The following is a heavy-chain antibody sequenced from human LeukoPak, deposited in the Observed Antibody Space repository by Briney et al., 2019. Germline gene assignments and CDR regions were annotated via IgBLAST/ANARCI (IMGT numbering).Heavy chain of an antibody. V-gene: IGHV3-48*04. CDR1: GSYFTINS. CDR2: IASDSSAI. J-gene: IGHJ4*02. Sequence: GGSLRLSCKVSGSYFTINSMHWVRQAPGKGLEWISYIASDSSAIYYADSVKGRFTVSRDNAKNSLFLQMSSLRADDTAVYYCARDAYRQYVRPYYLDFWGQGTLVTVSS. D-gene: IGHD3-16*02. CDR3: ARDAYRQYVRPYYLDF.